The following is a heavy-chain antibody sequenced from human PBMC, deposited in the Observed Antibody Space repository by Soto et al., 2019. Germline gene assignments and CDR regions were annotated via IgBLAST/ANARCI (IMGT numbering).Heavy chain of an antibody. V-gene: IGHV1-18*01. CDR2: ISAYNGNT. CDR1: GYTFTSYG. CDR3: ARGSAVAGTVSAFDI. Sequence: GASVKVSCKASGYTFTSYGISWVRQAPGQGLERMGWISAYNGNTNYAQKLQGRVTMTTDTSTSTAYMELRSLRSDDTAVYYCARGSAVAGTVSAFDIWGQGTMVTVSS. D-gene: IGHD6-19*01. J-gene: IGHJ3*02.